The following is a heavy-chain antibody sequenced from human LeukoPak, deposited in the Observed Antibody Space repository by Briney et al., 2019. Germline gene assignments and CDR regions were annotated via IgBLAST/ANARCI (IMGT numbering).Heavy chain of an antibody. J-gene: IGHJ5*02. CDR2: IYTSGST. CDR3: ARFFSSGGKGNWFDP. D-gene: IGHD4-23*01. Sequence: SETLSLTCSVSGCSMSGGGYCWSWIRQPAGKGLEWIGRIYTSGSTNYHPSLKSRVTISVDTSKNEFSLRLNSVTAADTAVYYCARFFSSGGKGNWFDPWGQGTLVTVSS. CDR1: GCSMSGGGYC. V-gene: IGHV4-61*02.